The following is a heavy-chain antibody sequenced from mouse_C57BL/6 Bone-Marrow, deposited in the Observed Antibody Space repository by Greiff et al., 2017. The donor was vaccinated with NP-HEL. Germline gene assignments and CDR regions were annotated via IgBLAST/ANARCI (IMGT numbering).Heavy chain of an antibody. Sequence: VHVKQSGPELVKPGASVKISCKASGYSFTGYYMNWVKQSPEKSLEWIGEINPSTGGTTYNQKFKAKATLTVDKSSSTAYMQLKSLTSEDSAVYYCARDYYGSSYGYWYFDVWGTGTTVTVSS. J-gene: IGHJ1*03. V-gene: IGHV1-42*01. CDR2: INPSTGGT. D-gene: IGHD1-1*01. CDR3: ARDYYGSSYGYWYFDV. CDR1: GYSFTGYY.